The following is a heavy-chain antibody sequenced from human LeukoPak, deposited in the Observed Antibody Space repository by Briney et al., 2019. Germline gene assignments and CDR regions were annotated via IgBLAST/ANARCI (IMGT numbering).Heavy chain of an antibody. CDR1: GGSMTNYY. CDR2: IYYSGTT. CDR3: ARGGWSMDY. Sequence: SETLPLTCSVSGGSMTNYYWSWIRQPPGKGLEWIGYIYYSGTTNYNPSLKSRVTISVDASKTQFSVKLTSVTAADTAVYYCARGGWSMDYWGQGTLVTVSS. J-gene: IGHJ4*02. D-gene: IGHD6-19*01. V-gene: IGHV4-59*01.